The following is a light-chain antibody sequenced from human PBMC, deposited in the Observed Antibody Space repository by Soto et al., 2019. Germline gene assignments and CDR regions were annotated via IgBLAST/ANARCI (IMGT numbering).Light chain of an antibody. CDR2: AAS. V-gene: IGKV3-20*01. J-gene: IGKJ5*01. CDR1: QSVSTTF. Sequence: IVLTQSLGTLSLSPGETATLSCRASQSVSTTFLAWYQQKPGQAPRLLIHAASTRATGIPDRFSGSGSGTDFTLTISRLDPEDSAVYYCQQYGSSFITFGQGTRLE. CDR3: QQYGSSFIT.